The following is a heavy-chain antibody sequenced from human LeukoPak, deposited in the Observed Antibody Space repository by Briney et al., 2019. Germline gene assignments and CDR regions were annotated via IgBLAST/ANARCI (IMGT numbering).Heavy chain of an antibody. J-gene: IGHJ4*02. CDR1: GGSISSSSYH. CDR3: VRQTRDVYNYHY. CDR2: IYYSGST. Sequence: SETLSLTCTVSGGSISSSSYHWGWIRQPPGKGLEWIGSIYYSGSTYYNPSLKSRVTISVDTSRNQFSLKLSSVTAADTAVYYCVRQTRDVYNYHYWGQGTLVTVSS. V-gene: IGHV4-39*01. D-gene: IGHD5-24*01.